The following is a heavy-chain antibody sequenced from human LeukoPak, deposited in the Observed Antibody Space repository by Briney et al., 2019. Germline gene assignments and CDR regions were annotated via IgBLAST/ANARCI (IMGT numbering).Heavy chain of an antibody. CDR1: GFTFSSYG. CDR3: ASLRGGSSSSPYFDY. Sequence: GGSLRLSCAASGFTFSSYGMHWVRQAPGKGLEWVAFIRYDGSNKYYADSVKGRFTIPRDNSKNTLYLQMNSLRAEDTAVYYCASLRGGSSSSPYFDYWGQGTLVTVSS. D-gene: IGHD6-6*01. J-gene: IGHJ4*02. CDR2: IRYDGSNK. V-gene: IGHV3-30*02.